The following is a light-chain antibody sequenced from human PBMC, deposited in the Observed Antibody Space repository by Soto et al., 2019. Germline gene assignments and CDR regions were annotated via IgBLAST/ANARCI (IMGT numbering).Light chain of an antibody. Sequence: EVVLTQSPGTLSLSPGERATLSCKASQSVSSSLAWYQQKPGQAPRLLIYDASNRATGIPARFSGSGSGTDFTLTISSIEPEDSAVYYCQQRSNWPPATFGQGTKLEIK. V-gene: IGKV3-11*01. CDR2: DAS. J-gene: IGKJ2*01. CDR1: QSVSSS. CDR3: QQRSNWPPAT.